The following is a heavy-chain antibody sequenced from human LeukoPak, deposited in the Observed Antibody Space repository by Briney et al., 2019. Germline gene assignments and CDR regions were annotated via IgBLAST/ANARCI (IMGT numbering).Heavy chain of an antibody. Sequence: GASVKVSCKASGGTFSSYAISWVRQAPGQGLEWMGRIIPILGIANYAQKFQGRVTITTDESTSTAYMELSSLRSEDTAVYYCARFNPNPNAFDIWGQGTMVTVSS. CDR3: ARFNPNPNAFDI. D-gene: IGHD1-14*01. CDR2: IIPILGIA. CDR1: GGTFSSYA. J-gene: IGHJ3*02. V-gene: IGHV1-69*04.